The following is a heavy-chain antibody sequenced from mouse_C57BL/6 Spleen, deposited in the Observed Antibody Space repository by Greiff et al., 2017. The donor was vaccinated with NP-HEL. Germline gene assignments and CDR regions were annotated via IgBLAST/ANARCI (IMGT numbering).Heavy chain of an antibody. D-gene: IGHD1-1*01. V-gene: IGHV1-82*01. CDR3: ARESFITTVVADY. Sequence: QVQLQQSGPELVKPGASVKISCKASGYAFSSSWMNWVKQRPGKGLEWIGRIYPGDGDTNYNGKFKGKATLTADKSSSTAYMQLSSLTSEDSAVYFCARESFITTVVADYWGQGTTLTVSS. J-gene: IGHJ2*01. CDR1: GYAFSSSW. CDR2: IYPGDGDT.